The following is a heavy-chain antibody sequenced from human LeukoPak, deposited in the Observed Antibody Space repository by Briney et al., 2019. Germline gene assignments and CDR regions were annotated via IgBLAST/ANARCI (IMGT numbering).Heavy chain of an antibody. Sequence: SVKVSCKASGGTFSSYAISWVRQAPGQGLEWMGRIIPILGIANYAQKLQGRVTITADKSTSTAYMELSSLRSEDTAVYYCASNGPGTTMVRGVFWGQGTLVTVSS. CDR3: ASNGPGTTMVRGVF. D-gene: IGHD3-10*01. CDR2: IIPILGIA. CDR1: GGTFSSYA. J-gene: IGHJ4*02. V-gene: IGHV1-69*04.